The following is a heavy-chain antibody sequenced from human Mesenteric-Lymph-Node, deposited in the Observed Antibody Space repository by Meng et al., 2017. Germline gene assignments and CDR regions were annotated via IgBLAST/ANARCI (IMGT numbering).Heavy chain of an antibody. CDR3: ARHGGYSQDF. Sequence: SETLSLTCAVSSGSISSNTYWSWVRQPPGKGLEWIGQISHSGSAYYNPSLKSRVTMSADKSKSQFSLMLTSVTAADTAIYYCARHGGYSQDFWGQGTLVTVSS. V-gene: IGHV4-4*02. CDR2: ISHSGSA. CDR1: SGSISSNTY. D-gene: IGHD4-23*01. J-gene: IGHJ4*02.